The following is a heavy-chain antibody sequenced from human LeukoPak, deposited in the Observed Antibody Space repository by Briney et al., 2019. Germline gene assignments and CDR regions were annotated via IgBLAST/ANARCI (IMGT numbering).Heavy chain of an antibody. Sequence: PSETLSLTCTVSGDSIRNFYWNWIRQSPGKGLEWIGYIYQSGNTNYNPSLKSRLTMSIDTSKNQLSLSLNSVTAADTAVYYCARATYGSGSYYVVNFDYWGQGTLVTVSS. CDR3: ARATYGSGSYYVVNFDY. CDR2: IYQSGNT. CDR1: GDSIRNFY. J-gene: IGHJ4*02. V-gene: IGHV4-59*01. D-gene: IGHD3-10*01.